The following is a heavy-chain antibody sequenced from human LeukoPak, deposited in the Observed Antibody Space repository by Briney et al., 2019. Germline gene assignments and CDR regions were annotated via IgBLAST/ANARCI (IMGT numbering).Heavy chain of an antibody. D-gene: IGHD2-2*01. CDR1: GDSVSSNSVT. V-gene: IGHV6-1*01. Sequence: SQTLSLTCAISGDSVSSNSVTWNWIRQSPSRGLEWLSRTYYRSTWYNDYAVSVRGRITVNPDTSKNQFSLHLNSVTPEDTAVYYCARRLTQYDCFDPWGQGILVTVSS. J-gene: IGHJ5*02. CDR2: TYYRSTWYN. CDR3: ARRLTQYDCFDP.